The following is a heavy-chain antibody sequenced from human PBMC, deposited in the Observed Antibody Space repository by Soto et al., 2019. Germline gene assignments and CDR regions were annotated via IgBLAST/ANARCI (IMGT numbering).Heavy chain of an antibody. D-gene: IGHD1-26*01. CDR1: GYGFTSYW. CDR2: IYPGDSDT. Sequence: GESLKISCKGSGYGFTSYWIGWVLQMPWKGLEWMGIIYPGDSDTRYSPSFQGQVTSSADKSISTAYLQWSSLKASDTAMYYCARWGSGSYSYWFGAFDIWGQGTIVTVSS. J-gene: IGHJ3*02. V-gene: IGHV5-51*01. CDR3: ARWGSGSYSYWFGAFDI.